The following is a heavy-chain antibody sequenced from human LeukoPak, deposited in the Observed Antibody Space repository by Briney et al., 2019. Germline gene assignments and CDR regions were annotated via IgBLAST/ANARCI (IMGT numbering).Heavy chain of an antibody. D-gene: IGHD5-24*01. CDR2: ISGSGTST. CDR1: GFTFSSYD. V-gene: IGHV3-23*01. Sequence: PGGSLRLSCAASGFTFSSYDMSWVRQAPGKGLEGVSVISGSGTSTFYADAVKGRFTISRDNPKNTLYLQMNSLRAEDSAVYYCAESGLHRFDSWRQETLLSVSS. J-gene: IGHJ4*02. CDR3: AESGLHRFDS.